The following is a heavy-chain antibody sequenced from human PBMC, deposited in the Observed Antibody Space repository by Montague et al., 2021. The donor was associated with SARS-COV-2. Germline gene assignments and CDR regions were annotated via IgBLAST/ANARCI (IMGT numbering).Heavy chain of an antibody. V-gene: IGHV3-48*03. CDR2: ISSSGSTI. J-gene: IGHJ4*02. CDR1: GFTFSSYE. D-gene: IGHD3-3*01. CDR3: ARVYDFWSGYYDY. Sequence: SLRLSCAASGFTFSSYEMNWVRQAPGKGLEWVSYISSSGSTIYYADFVKGRFTISRDNAKNSLYLQMNSLRAEDTAVYYCARVYDFWSGYYDYWGQGTLVTVSS.